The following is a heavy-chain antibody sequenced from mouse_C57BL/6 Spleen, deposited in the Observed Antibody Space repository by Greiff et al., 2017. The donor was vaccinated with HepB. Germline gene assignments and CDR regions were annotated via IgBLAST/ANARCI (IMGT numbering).Heavy chain of an antibody. CDR1: GYTFTDYY. CDR3: ARCMGYDDWFAY. CDR2: IYPGSGNT. J-gene: IGHJ3*01. V-gene: IGHV1-76*01. D-gene: IGHD2-2*01. Sequence: VQLQQSGAELVRPGASVKLSCKASGYTFTDYYINWVKQRPGQGLEWIARIYPGSGNTYYNEKFKGKATLTAEKSSSTAYMQLSSLPSEDSAVYFCARCMGYDDWFAYWGQGTLVTVSA.